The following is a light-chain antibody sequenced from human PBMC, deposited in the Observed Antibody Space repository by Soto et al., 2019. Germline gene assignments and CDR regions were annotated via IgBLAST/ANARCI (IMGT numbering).Light chain of an antibody. CDR3: QQYGSSSIT. CDR1: QSVSSNY. Sequence: IVLSQSPGTLSLSPPQRATLSCMASQSVSSNYLAWYQQKPGQAPRLLLYDASRRATGIPDRFSGSGSGTDFTLTISRLEPEDFAVYYCQQYGSSSITFGQGTRLEIK. V-gene: IGKV3-20*01. CDR2: DAS. J-gene: IGKJ5*01.